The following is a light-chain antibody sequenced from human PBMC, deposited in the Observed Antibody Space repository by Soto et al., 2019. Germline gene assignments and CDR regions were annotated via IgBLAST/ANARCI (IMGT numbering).Light chain of an antibody. CDR1: TSNIGSNY. CDR2: RTN. CDR3: ASWNGSLWV. V-gene: IGLV1-47*01. J-gene: IGLJ3*02. Sequence: SVLTQPPSVSGTPGQGVVLSCSGSTSNIGSNYVYWYQQLPGTAPKLLILRTNQRPSGVPDRFSGSRSGTSASLAISGLRSEDEADYYCASWNGSLWVFGGGTQLTVL.